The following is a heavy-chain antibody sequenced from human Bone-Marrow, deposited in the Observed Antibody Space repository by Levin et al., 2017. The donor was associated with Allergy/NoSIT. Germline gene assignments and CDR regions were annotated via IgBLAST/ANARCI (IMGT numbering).Heavy chain of an antibody. CDR3: ARGWFGELLSH. D-gene: IGHD3-10*01. J-gene: IGHJ4*02. V-gene: IGHV3-53*01. CDR1: GFTVSSNY. CDR2: IYSGGST. Sequence: GGSLRLSCAASGFTVSSNYMSWVRQAPGKGPEWFSVIYSGGSTYYSSSFPGRFTISRDNSKNTLYLQMNSLRAEDTAVYYCARGWFGELLSHWGQGTLVTVSS.